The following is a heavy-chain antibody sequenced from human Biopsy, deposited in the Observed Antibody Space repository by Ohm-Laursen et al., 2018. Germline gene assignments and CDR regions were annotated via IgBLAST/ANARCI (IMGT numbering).Heavy chain of an antibody. J-gene: IGHJ6*02. CDR1: GFTFSIYE. CDR3: ARELGNGMDV. V-gene: IGHV3-48*03. CDR2: ITSTGRTV. Sequence: GSLRLSCAASGFTFSIYEMSWVRQAPGKGLEWVSFITSTGRTVYADSVKGRFTISRDNADNSLHLQMKSLRAEDTAVYYCARELGNGMDVWGQGTPVTVSS.